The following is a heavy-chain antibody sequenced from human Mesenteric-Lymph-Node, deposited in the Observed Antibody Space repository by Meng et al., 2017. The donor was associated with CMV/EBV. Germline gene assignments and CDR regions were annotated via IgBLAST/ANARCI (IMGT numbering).Heavy chain of an antibody. V-gene: IGHV3-23*03. Sequence: GGSLRLSCAASGFTFSNHIMSWVRQAPGKGLEWVSVIYSGDSRTYYADSVKGRFTISRDNSKSTLYLQMNSLRGEDTAVYYCARVMYYYDSGSYYMATWGQGTLVTVSS. CDR2: IYSGDSRT. CDR1: GFTFSNHI. CDR3: ARVMYYYDSGSYYMAT. D-gene: IGHD3-10*01. J-gene: IGHJ5*02.